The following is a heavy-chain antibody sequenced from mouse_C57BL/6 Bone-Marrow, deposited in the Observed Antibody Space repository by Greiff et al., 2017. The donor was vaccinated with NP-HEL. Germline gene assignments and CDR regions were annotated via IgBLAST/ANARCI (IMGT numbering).Heavy chain of an antibody. J-gene: IGHJ4*01. CDR2: IDPSDSYT. V-gene: IGHV1-50*01. CDR3: AREGLRSY. CDR1: GYTFTSYW. Sequence: QVQLQQPGAELVKPGASVKLSCKASGYTFTSYWMQWVKQRPGQGLEWIGEIDPSDSYTNYNQKFKGKATLTVDTSSSTAYMQLSSLTSEDSAVYYCAREGLRSYGGQGTSVTVSS. D-gene: IGHD1-1*01.